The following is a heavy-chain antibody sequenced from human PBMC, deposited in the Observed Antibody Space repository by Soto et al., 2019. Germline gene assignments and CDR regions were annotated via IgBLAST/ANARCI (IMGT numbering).Heavy chain of an antibody. D-gene: IGHD3-10*01. Sequence: SVKVSCKASGGTFSSYTISWVRQAPGQGPEWMGRIIPILGIANYAQKFQGRVTITADKSTSTAYMELSSLRSEDTAVYYCARNYYGSGPLDYWGQGTLVTVSS. V-gene: IGHV1-69*02. CDR2: IIPILGIA. CDR3: ARNYYGSGPLDY. CDR1: GGTFSSYT. J-gene: IGHJ4*02.